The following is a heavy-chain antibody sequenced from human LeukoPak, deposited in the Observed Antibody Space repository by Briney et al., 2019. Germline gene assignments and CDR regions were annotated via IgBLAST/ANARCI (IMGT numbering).Heavy chain of an antibody. D-gene: IGHD5-18*01. CDR3: ARGRSYGYDGVDY. J-gene: IGHJ4*02. V-gene: IGHV4-59*01. CDR1: GGSISSYY. Sequence: SETLSLTCTVPGGSISSYYWSWIRQPPGKGLEWIGYIYYSGSTNYNPSLKSRVTISVDTSKNQFSLKLSSVTAADTAVYYCARGRSYGYDGVDYWGQGTLVTVSS. CDR2: IYYSGST.